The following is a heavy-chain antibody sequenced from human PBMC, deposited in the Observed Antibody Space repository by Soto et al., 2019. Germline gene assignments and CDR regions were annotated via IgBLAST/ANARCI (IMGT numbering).Heavy chain of an antibody. J-gene: IGHJ4*02. CDR1: GYSFTSYW. CDR2: IYPGDSDT. CDR3: ARPTSYDFWSGYYGPFDY. V-gene: IGHV5-51*01. D-gene: IGHD3-3*01. Sequence: EVQLVQSGAEVKKPGESLKISCKGSGYSFTSYWIGWVRQMPGKGLEWMGIIYPGDSDTRYSPSFQGQVTISADKSISTAYLQWSSLKASDTAMYYCARPTSYDFWSGYYGPFDYWGQGTLVTVSS.